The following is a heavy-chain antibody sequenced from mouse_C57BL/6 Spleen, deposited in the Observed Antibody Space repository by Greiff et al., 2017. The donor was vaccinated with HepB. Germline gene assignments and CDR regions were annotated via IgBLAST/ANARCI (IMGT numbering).Heavy chain of an antibody. J-gene: IGHJ2*01. CDR3: ARDLYYYGSSYYFDY. CDR1: GYSITSGYY. CDR2: ISYDGSN. Sequence: DVQLQESGPGLVKPSQSLSLTCSVTGYSITSGYYWNWIRQFPGNKLEWMGYISYDGSNNYKPSLKNRISITRDTSKNQFFLKLNSVTTEDTATYYCARDLYYYGSSYYFDYWGQGTTLTVSS. D-gene: IGHD1-1*01. V-gene: IGHV3-6*01.